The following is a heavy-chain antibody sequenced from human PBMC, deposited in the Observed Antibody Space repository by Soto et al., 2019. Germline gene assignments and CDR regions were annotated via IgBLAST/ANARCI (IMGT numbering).Heavy chain of an antibody. J-gene: IGHJ4*02. D-gene: IGHD2-2*01. CDR3: AKDRGGYCTWTTCYGGGSFDY. V-gene: IGHV3-23*01. CDR2: ISGNGGST. CDR1: GFTFSSYA. Sequence: EVQLLESGGGLVQPGGSLRLSCAASGFTFSSYAMSWVRQAPGKGLEWVSSISGNGGSTNYADSVKGRFTISRDNSMNALSPKINTLRAREAALDTCAKDRGGYCTWTTCYGGGSFDYWGQGTLVTVSS.